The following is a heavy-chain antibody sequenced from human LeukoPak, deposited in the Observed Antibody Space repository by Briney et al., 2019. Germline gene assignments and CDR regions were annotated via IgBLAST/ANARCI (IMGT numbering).Heavy chain of an antibody. Sequence: GGSLRLSCAASGFTFSSYAMSWVRQAPGKGLEWVSAISGSGGSTYYADPVKGRFTISRDNSKNTLYLQMNSLRAEDTAVYYCAKDLVSYCSGGSCHRSGGFDPWGQGTLVTVSS. D-gene: IGHD2-15*01. CDR1: GFTFSSYA. CDR3: AKDLVSYCSGGSCHRSGGFDP. V-gene: IGHV3-23*01. J-gene: IGHJ5*02. CDR2: ISGSGGST.